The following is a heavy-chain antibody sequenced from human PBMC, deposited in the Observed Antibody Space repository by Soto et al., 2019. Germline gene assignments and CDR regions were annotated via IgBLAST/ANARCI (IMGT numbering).Heavy chain of an antibody. CDR1: GFTFRTYS. CDR2: ISYDGSNK. CDR3: AGGYYYDSSGLYSLVLNFDH. D-gene: IGHD3-22*01. J-gene: IGHJ4*02. V-gene: IGHV3-30-3*01. Sequence: QVQLVESGGGVVQPGRSLRLSCAASGFTFRTYSMHWVRQVPGKGLEWVAVISYDGSNKYYADSVKGRFTFSRDNSKNTMHLQMNSLRAEDTAVYYCAGGYYYDSSGLYSLVLNFDHWGQGTLVTVSS.